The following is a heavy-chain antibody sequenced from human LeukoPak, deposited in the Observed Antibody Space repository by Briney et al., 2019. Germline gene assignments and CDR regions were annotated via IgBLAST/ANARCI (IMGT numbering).Heavy chain of an antibody. D-gene: IGHD3-9*01. CDR3: AKADDILTGYYKNPIDY. CDR2: ISYDGSNK. CDR1: GFTFSSYG. J-gene: IGHJ4*02. V-gene: IGHV3-30*18. Sequence: GGSLRLSCAASGFTFSSYGMHWVRQAPGKGLEWVAVISYDGSNKYYADSVKGRFTISRDNSKNTLYLQMNSLRAEDTAVYYCAKADDILTGYYKNPIDYWGQGTLVTVSS.